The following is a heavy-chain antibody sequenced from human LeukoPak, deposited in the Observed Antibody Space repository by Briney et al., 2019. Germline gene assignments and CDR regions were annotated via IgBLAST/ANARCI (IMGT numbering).Heavy chain of an antibody. J-gene: IGHJ4*02. Sequence: SGTLSLTCAVSGGSISSLNWWSWVRQPPGKGLEWIGEIHHSGSTNYNPSLRSRVTISVDKSKNQFSLKLSSVSAADTAVYYCARRDYYDSTGYYPTLYWGQGTLVTVSS. CDR1: GGSISSLNW. D-gene: IGHD3-22*01. V-gene: IGHV4-4*02. CDR2: IHHSGST. CDR3: ARRDYYDSTGYYPTLY.